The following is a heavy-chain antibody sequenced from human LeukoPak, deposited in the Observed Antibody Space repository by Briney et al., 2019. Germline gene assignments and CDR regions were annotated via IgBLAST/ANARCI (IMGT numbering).Heavy chain of an antibody. V-gene: IGHV4-39*07. D-gene: IGHD2-15*01. CDR2: IYYSGST. J-gene: IGHJ5*02. CDR3: ARGRMFRGWFDP. CDR1: GGSISSSSYY. Sequence: SETLSLNCTVSGGSISSSSYYWGWIRQPPGKGLEWIGSIYYSGSTYYNPSLKSRVTISVDTSKNQFSLKLSSVTAADTAVYYCARGRMFRGWFDPWGQGTLVTVSS.